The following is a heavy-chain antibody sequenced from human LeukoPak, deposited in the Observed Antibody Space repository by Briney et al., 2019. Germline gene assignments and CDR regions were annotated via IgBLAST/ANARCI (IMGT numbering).Heavy chain of an antibody. Sequence: SVKVSCKASGGTFSSYAISWVRQAPGQGLEWMGGIIPIFGTANYAQKFQGGVTITADESTSTAYMELSSLRSEDTAVYYCARDRDYNLLDWGQGTLVTVSS. J-gene: IGHJ4*02. CDR3: ARDRDYNLLD. CDR2: IIPIFGTA. CDR1: GGTFSSYA. D-gene: IGHD5-24*01. V-gene: IGHV1-69*13.